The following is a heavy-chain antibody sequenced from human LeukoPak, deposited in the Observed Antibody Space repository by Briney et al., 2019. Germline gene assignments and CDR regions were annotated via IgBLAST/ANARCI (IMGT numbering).Heavy chain of an antibody. D-gene: IGHD6-13*01. CDR1: GFTFDDYG. V-gene: IGHV3-20*04. CDR2: INWNGGST. CDR3: AKSFGPVIAAAGTGAD. Sequence: GGSLRLSCAASGFTFDDYGMSWVRQAPGKGLEWVSGINWNGGSTGYADSVKGRFTISRDNSKNTLYLQMNSLRVEDTAVYYCAKSFGPVIAAAGTGADWGQGTLVTVSS. J-gene: IGHJ4*02.